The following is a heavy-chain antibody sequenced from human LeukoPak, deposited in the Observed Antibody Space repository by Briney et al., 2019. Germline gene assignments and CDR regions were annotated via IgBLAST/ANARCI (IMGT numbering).Heavy chain of an antibody. V-gene: IGHV1-69*01. D-gene: IGHD2-2*01. J-gene: IGHJ4*02. CDR2: IIPIFGTA. CDR1: GGTFSSYA. CDR3: ASADIVVVPAAYGYFDY. Sequence: SMKVSCKASGGTFSSYAISWVRQAPGQGLEWMGGIIPIFGTANYAQKFRGRVTITADESTSTAYMELSSLRSEDTAVYYCASADIVVVPAAYGYFDYWGQGTLVTVSS.